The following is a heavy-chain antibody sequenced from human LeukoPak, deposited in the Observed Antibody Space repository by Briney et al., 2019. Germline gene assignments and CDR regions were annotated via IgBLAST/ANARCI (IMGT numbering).Heavy chain of an antibody. J-gene: IGHJ3*02. V-gene: IGHV5-51*01. CDR1: RYTFTSYW. D-gene: IGHD2-15*01. Sequence: GESLKISCKGSRYTFTSYWIAWVRQMPGKGLEWMGIIYPGDSDTTYSPSFQGQVTISADKSISTAYLQWSSLKASDTAMYYCARQSAVGSPEFDIWGQGTMVTVSS. CDR3: ARQSAVGSPEFDI. CDR2: IYPGDSDT.